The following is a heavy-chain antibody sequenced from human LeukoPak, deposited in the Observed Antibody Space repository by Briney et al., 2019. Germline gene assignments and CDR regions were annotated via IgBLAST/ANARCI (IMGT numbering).Heavy chain of an antibody. J-gene: IGHJ4*02. Sequence: GGSLRISCAAPGFTLSSYWMSLGRPAPGGGLEWVANIKQDGSEKYYVDSVKGRFTISRDNAKNSLYLQMNSLRAEDTAVYYCARRSYYDLWGQGTLVTVSS. CDR2: IKQDGSEK. CDR3: ARRSYYDL. V-gene: IGHV3-7*01. CDR1: GFTLSSYW.